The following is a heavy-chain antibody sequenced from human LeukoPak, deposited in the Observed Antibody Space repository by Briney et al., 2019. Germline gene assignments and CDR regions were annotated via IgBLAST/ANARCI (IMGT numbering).Heavy chain of an antibody. D-gene: IGHD3-10*01. J-gene: IGHJ5*02. Sequence: ASVKVSGKASGNTFTSYDLHWVRQAPGQGLEWMGIINPSGGSTSYAQKFQGRVTMTRGTSTSTVYMELSSLRSEDTAVYYCARAYGSGSYLWENWFDPWGQGTLVTASS. CDR2: INPSGGST. V-gene: IGHV1-46*01. CDR3: ARAYGSGSYLWENWFDP. CDR1: GNTFTSYD.